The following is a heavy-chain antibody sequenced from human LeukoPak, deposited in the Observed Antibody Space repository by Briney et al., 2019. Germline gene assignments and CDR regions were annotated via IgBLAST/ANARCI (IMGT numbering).Heavy chain of an antibody. D-gene: IGHD2-15*01. CDR2: INPSGGST. V-gene: IGHV1-46*01. Sequence: ASVKVSCKASGYTFTGYYLHWVRQAPGQGLEWMGIINPSGGSTSYAQKFQGRVTMTRDTSTSTVYMELSSLRSEDTAVYYCARSFSGPDAFDIWGQGTMVTVSS. CDR3: ARSFSGPDAFDI. CDR1: GYTFTGYY. J-gene: IGHJ3*02.